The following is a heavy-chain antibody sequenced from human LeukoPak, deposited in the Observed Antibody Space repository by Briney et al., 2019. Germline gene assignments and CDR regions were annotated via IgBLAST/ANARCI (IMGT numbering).Heavy chain of an antibody. Sequence: SETLSLTCAVYGGSFSGYYWSWIRQPPGKGLEWIGEINHSGSTNYNPSLKSRVTISVDTSKNQFSLKLSSVTAADTAVYYCARGRVPYYYGSAYFDYWGQGTLVTVSS. D-gene: IGHD3-10*01. J-gene: IGHJ4*02. V-gene: IGHV4-34*01. CDR1: GGSFSGYY. CDR3: ARGRVPYYYGSAYFDY. CDR2: INHSGST.